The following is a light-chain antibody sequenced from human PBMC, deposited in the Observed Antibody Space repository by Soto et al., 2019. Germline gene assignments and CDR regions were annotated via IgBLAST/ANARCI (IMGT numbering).Light chain of an antibody. Sequence: QSALTQPASVSGSPGQSITISCTGTSSDVGSYNLVSWYQQHPGKAPKLIIFEVNKRPSGVSNRFSGSKSGNTASLTISGLLAEDEADYYCCSYAPSSTLYVFGTGTKLTVL. CDR1: SSDVGSYNL. CDR2: EVN. CDR3: CSYAPSSTLYV. J-gene: IGLJ1*01. V-gene: IGLV2-23*02.